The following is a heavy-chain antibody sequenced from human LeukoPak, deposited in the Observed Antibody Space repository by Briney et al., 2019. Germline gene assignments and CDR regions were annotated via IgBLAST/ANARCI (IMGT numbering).Heavy chain of an antibody. CDR2: MNPNSGNT. CDR1: GYTFTSYD. CDR3: AREPSIAAAGTLEY. J-gene: IGHJ4*02. V-gene: IGHV1-8*01. D-gene: IGHD6-13*01. Sequence: ASVKVSCKASGYTFTSYDINWVRQATGQGLEWMGWMNPNSGNTGYAQKFQGRVTMTRDTSISTAYMELSRLRSDDTAVYYCAREPSIAAAGTLEYWGQGTLVTVSS.